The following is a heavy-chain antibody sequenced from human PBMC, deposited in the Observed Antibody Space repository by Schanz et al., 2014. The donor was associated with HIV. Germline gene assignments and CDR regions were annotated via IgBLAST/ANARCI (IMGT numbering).Heavy chain of an antibody. CDR3: AREIGGQELAGNQYYYYYYGMDV. J-gene: IGHJ6*02. CDR1: GFTFSSYG. Sequence: QVQLVESGGGVVQPGRSLSLSCAASGFTFSSYGMHWVRQAPGKGLEWVAVIWDGGRDKYYADSVKGRFTISRDNSKNTLYLQMNSLRAEDTAVYYCAREIGGQELAGNQYYYYYYGMDVWGQGTTVTVSS. D-gene: IGHD6-13*01. CDR2: IWDGGRDK. V-gene: IGHV3-33*01.